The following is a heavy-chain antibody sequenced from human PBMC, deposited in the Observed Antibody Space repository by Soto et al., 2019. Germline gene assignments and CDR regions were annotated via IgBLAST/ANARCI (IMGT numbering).Heavy chain of an antibody. V-gene: IGHV4-39*01. J-gene: IGHJ4*02. D-gene: IGHD3-10*01. CDR3: ARHPYYYGSGYYFDY. CDR2: IYYSGST. Sequence: QLQLQESGPGLVKPSETLSLTCTVSGGSISSSSYYWGWIRQPPGKGLEWIGSIYYSGSTYYNPSLKSRVTISVDTSKNQFSLKLSSVTAADTAVYYCARHPYYYGSGYYFDYWGQGTLVTVSS. CDR1: GGSISSSSYY.